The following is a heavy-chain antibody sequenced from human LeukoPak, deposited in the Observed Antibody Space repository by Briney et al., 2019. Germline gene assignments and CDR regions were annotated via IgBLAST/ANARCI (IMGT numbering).Heavy chain of an antibody. CDR3: ATRGLY. V-gene: IGHV3-30*04. Sequence: GRSLRLSCAASGFTFSSYAMHWVRQAPGKGLEWVAVISYDGSNRYYADSVKGRFTISRDNSKNTLYLQMNSLRAEDTAVYYCATRGLYWGQGTLVTVSS. CDR1: GFTFSSYA. CDR2: ISYDGSNR. J-gene: IGHJ4*02.